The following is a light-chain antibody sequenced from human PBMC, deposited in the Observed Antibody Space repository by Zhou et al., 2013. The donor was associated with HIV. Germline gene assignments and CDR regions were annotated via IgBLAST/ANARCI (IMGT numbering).Light chain of an antibody. V-gene: IGKV3-15*01. CDR3: QQYNNWPPL. CDR1: QSLISSY. J-gene: IGKJ1*01. CDR2: GAS. Sequence: DIVLTQSPGTLSLSPGERATLSCRASQSLISSYLAWYQQKPGQAPRLLIYGASTRATGFPARFSGGGSGTEFTLTISSMQSEDFAVYYCQQYNNWPPLFGQGTKVEIK.